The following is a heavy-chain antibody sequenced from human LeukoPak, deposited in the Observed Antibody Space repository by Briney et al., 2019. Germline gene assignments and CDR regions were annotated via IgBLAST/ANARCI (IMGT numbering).Heavy chain of an antibody. CDR2: IGNDGSNK. D-gene: IGHD1-26*01. J-gene: IGHJ3*02. V-gene: IGHV3-30*02. CDR1: GFTFRSYG. CDR3: ARELREHGVFDI. Sequence: GGSLRLSCAASGFTFRSYGMHWVRQAPGKGLEWVAFIGNDGSNKYYADSVKGRFTISRDNSKNTLYLQMTSLRAEDTAVYYCARELREHGVFDIWGQGTKVTVSS.